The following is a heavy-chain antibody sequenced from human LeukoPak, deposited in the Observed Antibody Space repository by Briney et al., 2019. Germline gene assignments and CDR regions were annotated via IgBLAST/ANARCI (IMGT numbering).Heavy chain of an antibody. D-gene: IGHD3-10*01. V-gene: IGHV3-21*01. CDR2: ISSSSSYI. CDR1: GFTFSSYS. Sequence: GGSLRLSCAASGFTFSSYSMNWVRQAPWKGLEWVSSISSSSSYIYYADSVKGRFTISRDNAKNSLYLQMNSLRAEDTAVYYCARDQMVRGVIGMDVWGQGTTVTVSS. CDR3: ARDQMVRGVIGMDV. J-gene: IGHJ6*02.